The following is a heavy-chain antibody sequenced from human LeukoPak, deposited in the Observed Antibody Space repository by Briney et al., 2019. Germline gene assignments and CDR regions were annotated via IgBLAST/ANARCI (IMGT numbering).Heavy chain of an antibody. D-gene: IGHD3-3*01. V-gene: IGHV4-34*01. CDR3: ARGTSVTIFGVVIIEDYYYYYMDV. J-gene: IGHJ6*03. Sequence: SETLSLTCAVYGGSFSCYYWSWIRQPPGKGLEWIGEINHSGSTNYNPSLKSRVTISVDTSKNQFSLKLSSVTAADTAVYYCARGTSVTIFGVVIIEDYYYYYMDVWGKGTTVTVSS. CDR2: INHSGST. CDR1: GGSFSCYY.